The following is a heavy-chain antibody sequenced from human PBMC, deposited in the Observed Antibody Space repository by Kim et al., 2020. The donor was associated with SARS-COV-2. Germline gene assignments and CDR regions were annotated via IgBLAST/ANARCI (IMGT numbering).Heavy chain of an antibody. Sequence: ASVKVSCKASGYTFTSYDINWVRQATGQGLEWMGWMNPNSGNTGYAQKFQGRVTMTRNTSISTAYMELSSLRSEDTAVYYCARGPPDTAMGYYYYYYYMDVWGKGTTVTISS. CDR1: GYTFTSYD. CDR3: ARGPPDTAMGYYYYYYYMDV. V-gene: IGHV1-8*01. D-gene: IGHD5-18*01. CDR2: MNPNSGNT. J-gene: IGHJ6*03.